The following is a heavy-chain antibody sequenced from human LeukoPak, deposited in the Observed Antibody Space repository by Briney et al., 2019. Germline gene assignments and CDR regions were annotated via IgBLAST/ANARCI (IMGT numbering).Heavy chain of an antibody. CDR3: VANIVVVPAARSSHQRGNDY. J-gene: IGHJ4*02. CDR1: GYTFTNYA. V-gene: IGHV1-3*01. D-gene: IGHD2-2*01. Sequence: ASVKVSCKASGYTFTNYAVHWVRQAPGQRLEWMGWIKADNVNAKYSQKFQGRVTITRDTSASAAYMELSSLRSDDTAVYYCVANIVVVPAARSSHQRGNDYWGQGTLVTVSS. CDR2: IKADNVNA.